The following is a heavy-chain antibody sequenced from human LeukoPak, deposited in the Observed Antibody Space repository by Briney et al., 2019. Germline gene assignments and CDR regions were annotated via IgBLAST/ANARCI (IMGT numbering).Heavy chain of an antibody. V-gene: IGHV3-53*01. CDR1: GFTVSSNY. Sequence: GGSLRLSCAASGFTVSSNYMGWVRQAPGKGLEWVSLIYSGGSTFYADSVKGRFTISRDNSKNTLHLQMNSLGAEDTAVYYCARVAAAGREYFDFWGQGTLVTVSS. CDR2: IYSGGST. J-gene: IGHJ4*02. D-gene: IGHD6-13*01. CDR3: ARVAAAGREYFDF.